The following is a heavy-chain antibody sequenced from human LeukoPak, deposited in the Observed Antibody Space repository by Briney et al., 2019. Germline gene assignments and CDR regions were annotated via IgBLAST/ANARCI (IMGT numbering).Heavy chain of an antibody. V-gene: IGHV3-74*01. CDR2: IDGGGSTI. D-gene: IGHD3-22*01. CDR1: GFTFSYHW. J-gene: IGHJ4*01. Sequence: GGSLRLSCAASGFTFSYHWMHWVRQVPGKGLVWASRIDGGGSTINYADSVKGRFSISRDNAKSTLYLQMNSLRAEDTAVYYCARGPGSSGGAYVGDYWGHGTLVTVSS. CDR3: ARGPGSSGGAYVGDY.